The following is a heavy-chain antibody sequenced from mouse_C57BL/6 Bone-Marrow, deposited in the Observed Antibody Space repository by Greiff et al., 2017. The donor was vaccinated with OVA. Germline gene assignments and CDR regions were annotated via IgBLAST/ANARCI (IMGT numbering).Heavy chain of an antibody. Sequence: EVKLVESGGGLVKPGGSLKLSCAASGFTFSSYAMSWVRQTPEKRLEWVATISDGGSYTYYPDNVKGRFTISRDNAKNNLYLQMSHLKSEDTAMYYCARDLSWDYFDYWGQGTTLTVSS. D-gene: IGHD4-1*01. V-gene: IGHV5-4*01. J-gene: IGHJ2*01. CDR2: ISDGGSYT. CDR3: ARDLSWDYFDY. CDR1: GFTFSSYA.